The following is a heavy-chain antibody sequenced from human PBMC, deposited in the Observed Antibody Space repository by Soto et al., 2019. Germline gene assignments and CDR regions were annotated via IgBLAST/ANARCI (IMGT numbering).Heavy chain of an antibody. J-gene: IGHJ6*03. CDR3: ARAEITIFGVVMNYYYMDV. V-gene: IGHV1-8*01. CDR2: MNPNSGNT. D-gene: IGHD3-3*01. CDR1: GYTFTSYD. Sequence: GASVKVSCKASGYTFTSYDINWVRQATGQGLEWMGWMNPNSGNTGYAQKFQGRVTMTRNTSISTAYMELSSMRSEDTAVYYCARAEITIFGVVMNYYYMDVWGKGTTVTVSS.